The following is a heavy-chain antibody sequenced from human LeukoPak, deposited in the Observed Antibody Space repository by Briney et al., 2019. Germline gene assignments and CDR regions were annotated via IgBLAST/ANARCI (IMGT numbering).Heavy chain of an antibody. CDR2: VRHDGSYQ. J-gene: IGHJ4*02. CDR3: AKNRDSSDYPRDFDF. D-gene: IGHD3-22*01. CDR1: GFTFSSYG. Sequence: GGSLRLSCAAFGFTFSSYGMHWVRQTPGKGLEWVAFVRHDGSYQQYADSVKGRFTVSRDNSKDMVYLQMNSLRTEDTAVYYCAKNRDSSDYPRDFDFWGQGTLVTVSS. V-gene: IGHV3-30*02.